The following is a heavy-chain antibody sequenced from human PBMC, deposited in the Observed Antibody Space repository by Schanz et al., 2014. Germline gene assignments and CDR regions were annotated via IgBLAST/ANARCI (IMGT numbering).Heavy chain of an antibody. CDR3: ATASSPVREAGAGASLHR. D-gene: IGHD6-13*01. J-gene: IGHJ5*02. Sequence: EVQLVESGGGLVKPGGSLRLSCAASTSIFNHAWMSWVRQAPGKGLEWLGRIKSKTDGETTDYAAPVKGRFSISRDDLQSTLYLQMNSLKIEDTAVYYWATASSPVREAGAGASLHRWGQGTLVTVSP. V-gene: IGHV3-15*01. CDR1: TSIFNHAW. CDR2: IKSKTDGETT.